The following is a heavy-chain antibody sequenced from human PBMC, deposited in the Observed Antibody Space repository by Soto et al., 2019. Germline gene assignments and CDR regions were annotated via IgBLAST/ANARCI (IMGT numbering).Heavy chain of an antibody. D-gene: IGHD1-26*01. V-gene: IGHV3-30*03. CDR3: ARSPYSVSYLAYFDY. J-gene: IGHJ4*02. CDR2: ISYDGSNK. CDR1: GFTFSSYG. Sequence: QVQLVESGGGVVQPGRSLRLSCAASGFTFSSYGMHWVRQAPGKWLEWVAVISYDGSNKYYADSVKGRFTISRDNSKNTLYLQMNSLRAEDTAVYYCARSPYSVSYLAYFDYWGQGTLVTVSS.